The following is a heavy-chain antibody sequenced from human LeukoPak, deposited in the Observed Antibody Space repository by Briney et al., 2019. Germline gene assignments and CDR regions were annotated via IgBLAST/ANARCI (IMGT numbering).Heavy chain of an antibody. D-gene: IGHD2-2*01. J-gene: IGHJ5*02. CDR1: GFTFSSYA. Sequence: GGSLRLSCAASGFTFSSYAMHWVRQAPGKGLEWVAVISYDGSNKYYADPVKGRFTISRDNSKNTLYLQMNSLRAEDTAVYYCVRSRIPAARNWFDPWGQGTLVTVSS. CDR2: ISYDGSNK. CDR3: VRSRIPAARNWFDP. V-gene: IGHV3-30*01.